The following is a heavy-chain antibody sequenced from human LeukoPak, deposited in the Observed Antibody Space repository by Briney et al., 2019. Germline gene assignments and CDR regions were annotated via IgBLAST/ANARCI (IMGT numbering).Heavy chain of an antibody. CDR2: IYCSGST. CDR3: AREASFGEFPNYYYYYGMDV. Sequence: SETLSLTCTVSGGSISSYYWSWIRQPPGKGLEWIGYIYCSGSTNYNPSLKSRVTISVDTSKNQFSLKLSSVTAADTAVYYCAREASFGEFPNYYYYYGMDVWGQGTTVTVSS. CDR1: GGSISSYY. J-gene: IGHJ6*02. V-gene: IGHV4-59*01. D-gene: IGHD3-10*01.